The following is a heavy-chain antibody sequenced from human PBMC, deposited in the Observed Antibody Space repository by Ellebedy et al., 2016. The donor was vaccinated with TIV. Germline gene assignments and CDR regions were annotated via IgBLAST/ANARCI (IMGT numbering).Heavy chain of an antibody. J-gene: IGHJ4*02. CDR2: IYYSGST. V-gene: IGHV4-59*08. CDR3: ARVRDYYDSSGYYYVFDY. D-gene: IGHD3-22*01. CDR1: GGSISSYY. Sequence: MPSETLSLTCTVSGGSISSYYWSWIRQPPGKGLEWIGYIYYSGSTNYNPSLKSRVTISVDTSKNQFSLNLSSVTAADTAVYYCARVRDYYDSSGYYYVFDYWGQGTLVTVSS.